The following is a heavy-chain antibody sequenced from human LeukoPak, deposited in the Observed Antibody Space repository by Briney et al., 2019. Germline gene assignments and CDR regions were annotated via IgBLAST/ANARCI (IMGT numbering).Heavy chain of an antibody. Sequence: SETLSLTCTVSGGSISSSSYYWSWIRQPPGKGLEWIGYIYYSGSTYYNPSLKSRVTISVDTSKNQFSLKLSSVTAADTAVYYCARGQHSYGNLNDAFDIWGQGTMVTVSS. V-gene: IGHV4-61*05. CDR3: ARGQHSYGNLNDAFDI. CDR2: IYYSGST. J-gene: IGHJ3*02. CDR1: GGSISSSSYY. D-gene: IGHD5-18*01.